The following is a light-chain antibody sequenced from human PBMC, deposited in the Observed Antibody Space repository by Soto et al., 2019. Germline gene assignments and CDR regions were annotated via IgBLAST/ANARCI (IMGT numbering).Light chain of an antibody. J-gene: IGKJ5*01. V-gene: IGKV1-39*01. CDR2: AAS. CDR3: QQSYSFPIP. Sequence: DIQMTQSPSSLSISVGDRVTITCRSSQNITTYLNWFLQKPGKAPHLLIYAASSLMLGVPSRFSGSGSGTEFSLSISSLQPEDVATYYCQQSYSFPIPFGQGTRLDTK. CDR1: QNITTY.